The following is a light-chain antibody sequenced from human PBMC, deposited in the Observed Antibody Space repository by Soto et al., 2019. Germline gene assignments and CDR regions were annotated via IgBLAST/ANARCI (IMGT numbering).Light chain of an antibody. CDR1: QSISTN. V-gene: IGKV3-15*01. J-gene: IGKJ2*01. Sequence: EIVMTQSPATLSVSPGERATLACRASQSISTNLAWYQLKPGQPPRLRIFGASTRAAGLPARFSGSGSGTEFTLTINSLQSEAFAVYYCQQYDNWPLYTFGQGTKLEIK. CDR3: QQYDNWPLYT. CDR2: GAS.